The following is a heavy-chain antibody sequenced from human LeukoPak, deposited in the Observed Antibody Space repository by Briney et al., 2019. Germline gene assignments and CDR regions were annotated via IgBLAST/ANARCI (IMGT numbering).Heavy chain of an antibody. Sequence: GGSLRLSCAASGFTFSNYAMTWVRQAPGKGLEWVSGIYRDGSTYYAESVKGRFIISRDNAKNSLYLQMNSLRAEDTAVYYCARGSSGWYNWFDPWGQGTLVTVSS. CDR3: ARGSSGWYNWFDP. J-gene: IGHJ5*02. D-gene: IGHD6-19*01. V-gene: IGHV3-23*05. CDR2: IYRDGST. CDR1: GFTFSNYA.